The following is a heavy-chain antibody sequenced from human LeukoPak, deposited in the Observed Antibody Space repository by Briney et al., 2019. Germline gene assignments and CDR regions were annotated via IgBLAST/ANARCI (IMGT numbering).Heavy chain of an antibody. V-gene: IGHV1-8*01. CDR1: GYTFTSYD. D-gene: IGHD6-19*01. Sequence: ASVKVSCKASGYTFTSYDINWVRQATGQGLEWMGWMNPNSGNTGYAQKFQGRVTMTRNTSISTAYMELSSLRSEDTAVYYCARGSASYSSGWVGPLHFDYWGQGTLVTVSS. J-gene: IGHJ4*02. CDR2: MNPNSGNT. CDR3: ARGSASYSSGWVGPLHFDY.